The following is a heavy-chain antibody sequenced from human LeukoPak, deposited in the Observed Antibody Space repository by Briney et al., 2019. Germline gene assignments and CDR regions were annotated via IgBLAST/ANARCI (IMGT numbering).Heavy chain of an antibody. J-gene: IGHJ6*02. Sequence: SETLSLTCTVSGGSISSYYWSWIRQPPGKGLEWIRYIYYSGSTNYNPSLKSRVTISVDTSKNQFSLKLSSVTAADTAVYYCARASSDYDILTGYYAWYYYYGMDVWGQGTTVTVSS. D-gene: IGHD3-9*01. CDR1: GGSISSYY. CDR3: ARASSDYDILTGYYAWYYYYGMDV. CDR2: IYYSGST. V-gene: IGHV4-59*01.